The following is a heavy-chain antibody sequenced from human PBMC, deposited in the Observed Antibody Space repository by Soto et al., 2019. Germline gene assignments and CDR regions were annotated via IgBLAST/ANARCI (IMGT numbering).Heavy chain of an antibody. CDR3: ARECFDSSGYPGNDY. J-gene: IGHJ4*02. CDR2: IKQDGSET. CDR1: GFTFSNYW. Sequence: GGSLRLSCAASGFTFSNYWLTWVRQAPGKGLEWVANIKQDGSETYYVDSVKGRFTISRDNAKNSLYLQMNSLRADDTAMYYCARECFDSSGYPGNDYWGQGTLVTVSS. V-gene: IGHV3-7*04. D-gene: IGHD3-22*01.